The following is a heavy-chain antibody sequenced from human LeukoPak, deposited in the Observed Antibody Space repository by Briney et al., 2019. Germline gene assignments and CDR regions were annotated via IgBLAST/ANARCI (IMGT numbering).Heavy chain of an antibody. CDR3: ARDQSSGWYFHAFDI. J-gene: IGHJ3*02. D-gene: IGHD6-19*01. CDR2: IYYSGST. Sequence: SETLSLTCTVSGGSISSYYWSWIRQPPGKGLEWIGYIYYSGSTNYNPSLKSRVTISVDTSKNQFSLKLSSVTAADTAVYYCARDQSSGWYFHAFDIWGQGTMVTVSS. V-gene: IGHV4-59*12. CDR1: GGSISSYY.